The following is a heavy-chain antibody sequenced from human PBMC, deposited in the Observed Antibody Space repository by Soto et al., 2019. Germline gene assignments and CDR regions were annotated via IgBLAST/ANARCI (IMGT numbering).Heavy chain of an antibody. CDR2: INAGNGNT. CDR1: GYTFPNYA. J-gene: IGHJ6*02. V-gene: IGHV1-3*01. CDR3: ARGRATSLYYGMDV. Sequence: QVQLVQSGAEVKEPGASVNVSCKTSGYTFPNYALNWVRQAPGQRLEWMGWINAGNGNTKYSQNFQGRVTTTRDTSANTAYMELSSLRSEDTGVYFCARGRATSLYYGMDVWGQGTTVIVSS.